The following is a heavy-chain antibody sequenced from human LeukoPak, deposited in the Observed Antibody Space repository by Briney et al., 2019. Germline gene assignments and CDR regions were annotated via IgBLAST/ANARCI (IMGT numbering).Heavy chain of an antibody. J-gene: IGHJ4*02. Sequence: GGSLRLSCAASGFILSDYNMDWVRQAPGKGLEWVGRTGSKGNNYIREYAASVKGRFAISRDDSKSSVYLQINSLTTEDTAVYYCATDKSGSYDYCGQGTLVTVSS. D-gene: IGHD1-26*01. CDR1: GFILSDYN. CDR2: TGSKGNNYIR. V-gene: IGHV3-72*01. CDR3: ATDKSGSYDY.